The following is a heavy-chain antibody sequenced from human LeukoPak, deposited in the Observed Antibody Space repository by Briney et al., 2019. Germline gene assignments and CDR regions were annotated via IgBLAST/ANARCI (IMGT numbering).Heavy chain of an antibody. Sequence: GASVTVSCKASGYTFTGYYMHWVRQAPGQGLEWMGWINPNSGGTNYAQKFQGWVTMTRDTSISTAYMELSRLRSDDTAVYYCARGVPELWFGESAGNWFDPWGQGTLVTVSS. J-gene: IGHJ5*02. D-gene: IGHD3-10*01. CDR2: INPNSGGT. CDR1: GYTFTGYY. CDR3: ARGVPELWFGESAGNWFDP. V-gene: IGHV1-2*04.